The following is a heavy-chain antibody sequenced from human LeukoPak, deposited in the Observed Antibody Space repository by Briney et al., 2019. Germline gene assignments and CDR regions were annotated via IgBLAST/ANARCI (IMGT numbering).Heavy chain of an antibody. Sequence: ASVKVSCKSSGYTFTSYDINGVRQATGQGLEWMGWMNPNSGNTGYAQKFQGRVTMTRNTSISTAYMELSSLRSEDTAVYYCARVVAAAGKGLGRLFDYWGQGTLVTVSS. D-gene: IGHD6-13*01. V-gene: IGHV1-8*01. CDR2: MNPNSGNT. CDR1: GYTFTSYD. CDR3: ARVVAAAGKGLGRLFDY. J-gene: IGHJ4*02.